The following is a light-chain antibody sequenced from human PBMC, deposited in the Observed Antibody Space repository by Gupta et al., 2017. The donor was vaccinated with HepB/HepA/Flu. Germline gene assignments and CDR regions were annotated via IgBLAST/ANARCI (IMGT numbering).Light chain of an antibody. J-gene: IGLJ2*01. CDR1: SSNIGNNY. V-gene: IGLV1-51*01. CDR2: DNN. CDR3: GTWDSSLSAVV. Sequence: QSVLPQPPSVSAAPGQKVTISSPGSSSNIGNNYVSWYQQLPGTAPKLLIYDNNKRPSGIPDRFSGSKSGTSATLGITGLQTGDEADYYCGTWDSSLSAVVFGGGTKLTVL.